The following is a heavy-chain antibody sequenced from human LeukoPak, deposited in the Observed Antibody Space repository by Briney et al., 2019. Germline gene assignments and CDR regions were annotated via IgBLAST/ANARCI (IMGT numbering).Heavy chain of an antibody. V-gene: IGHV1-2*02. CDR3: ARVAAAGTGWFGP. D-gene: IGHD6-13*01. CDR1: GYTFTSYG. CDR2: INPNSGGT. Sequence: ASVKVSCKASGYTFTSYGISWVRQAPGQGLEWMGWINPNSGGTNYAQKFQGRVTMTRDTSISTAYMELSRLRSDDTAVYYCARVAAAGTGWFGPWGQGTLVTVSS. J-gene: IGHJ5*02.